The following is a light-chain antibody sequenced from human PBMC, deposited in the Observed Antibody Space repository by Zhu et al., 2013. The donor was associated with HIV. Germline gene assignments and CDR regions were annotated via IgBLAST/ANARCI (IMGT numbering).Light chain of an antibody. CDR1: SSNIGSNY. J-gene: IGLJ3*02. CDR2: SNN. V-gene: IGLV1-44*01. CDR3: AAWDDSLNGPV. Sequence: QSVLTQPPSASGTPGQRVTISCSGSSSNIGSNYVYWYQQLPGTTPKLLMYSNNQRPSGVPDRFSGSKSGTSASLAISGLQSEDEADYYCAAWDDSLNGPVFGGGTKVTVL.